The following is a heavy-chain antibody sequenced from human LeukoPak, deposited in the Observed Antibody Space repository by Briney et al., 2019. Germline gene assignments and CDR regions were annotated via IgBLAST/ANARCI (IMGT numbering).Heavy chain of an antibody. CDR1: GYTFTSYY. CDR3: ARGRSVVRGVIINIHGAFDY. CDR2: INPSGGST. Sequence: VASVKVSCKASGYTFTSYYMHWVRQAPGQGLEWMGIINPSGGSTSYAQKFQGRVTMTRDTSTSTVYMELSSLRSEDTAVYYCARGRSVVRGVIINIHGAFDYWGQGTLVTVSS. D-gene: IGHD3-10*01. J-gene: IGHJ4*02. V-gene: IGHV1-46*01.